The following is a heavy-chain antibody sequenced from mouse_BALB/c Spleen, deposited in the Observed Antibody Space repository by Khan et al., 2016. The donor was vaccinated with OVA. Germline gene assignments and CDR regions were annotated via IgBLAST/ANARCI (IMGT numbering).Heavy chain of an antibody. CDR3: ARSLVDYYAMDY. J-gene: IGHJ4*01. CDR1: GFTFSSFA. D-gene: IGHD2-2*01. V-gene: IGHV5-9-3*01. CDR2: ISTGGHYT. Sequence: EVQLLESGGGVVKPGGSLKLSCSASGFTFSSFAMSWVRQTPEKRLEWVATISTGGHYTFYPDSVKGRFTISRDKARNTLYLQMSSLRSEDTAMYYCARSLVDYYAMDYGGQGTSVTVSS.